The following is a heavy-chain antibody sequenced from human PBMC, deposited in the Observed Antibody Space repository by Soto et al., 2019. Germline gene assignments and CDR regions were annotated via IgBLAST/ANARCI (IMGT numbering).Heavy chain of an antibody. Sequence: QVQLVQSGAEAKKPGASVKVSCKASGYTFTSYGISWVRQAPGQGLEWMGWISAYNGNTNYAQKLQGRATMTTDTPTSTAYMELRSLRSDDTAVYYCARDGALGENYYCCGMDVWGQGTTVTVSS. CDR2: ISAYNGNT. CDR3: ARDGALGENYYCCGMDV. V-gene: IGHV1-18*01. CDR1: GYTFTSYG. J-gene: IGHJ6*02. D-gene: IGHD3-16*01.